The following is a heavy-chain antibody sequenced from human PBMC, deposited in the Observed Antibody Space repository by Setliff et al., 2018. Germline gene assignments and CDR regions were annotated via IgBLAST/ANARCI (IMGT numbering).Heavy chain of an antibody. CDR3: ARQPSKYDHFWGTYRLDAFDI. D-gene: IGHD3-16*02. CDR2: ISSDGGRT. J-gene: IGHJ3*02. V-gene: IGHV3-64*04. CDR1: GLTFSSSA. Sequence: PGGSLRLPCAASGLTFSSSAMHWVRQAPGKELEYVSAISSDGGRTHYAGSVKGRFTIDRDNTNSKLYLQMNSLRAEDTAVYYCARQPSKYDHFWGTYRLDAFDIWGQGTMVTVSS.